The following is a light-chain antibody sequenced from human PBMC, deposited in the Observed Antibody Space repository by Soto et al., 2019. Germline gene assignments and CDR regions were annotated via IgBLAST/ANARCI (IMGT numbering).Light chain of an antibody. J-gene: IGKJ1*01. Sequence: DIQMTQSPSSLSAAVGDRVTITCRASQGIRNDLDWYQQKPGKAPKRLIYAASSLQSGVPSRFSGSGSGTEFTLTISSLQPEDFATYYCLQHNTYPRTFGQGTNVEIK. CDR1: QGIRND. CDR2: AAS. CDR3: LQHNTYPRT. V-gene: IGKV1-17*01.